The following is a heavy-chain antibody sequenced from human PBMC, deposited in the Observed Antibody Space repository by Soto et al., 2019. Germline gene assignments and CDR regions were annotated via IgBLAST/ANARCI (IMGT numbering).Heavy chain of an antibody. J-gene: IGHJ4*02. CDR3: ARGWYYDILTGYYGFDY. CDR2: INAGNGNT. Sequence: ASVKVSCKASGYTFTSYAMHWVRQAPGQRLEWMGWINAGNGNTKYSQKFQGRVTITRNTSTSTAYMELSSLRSEDTAVHYCARGWYYDILTGYYGFDYWGQGTLVTVSS. D-gene: IGHD3-9*01. CDR1: GYTFTSYA. V-gene: IGHV1-3*01.